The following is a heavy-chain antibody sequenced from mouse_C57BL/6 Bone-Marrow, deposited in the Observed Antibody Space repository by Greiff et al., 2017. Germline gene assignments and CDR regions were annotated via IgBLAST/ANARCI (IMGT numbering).Heavy chain of an antibody. D-gene: IGHD2-3*01. CDR3: ARWLLLAY. CDR1: GYTFTSYW. J-gene: IGHJ3*01. Sequence: VQLQQSGAELVRPGTSVKLSCKASGYTFTSYWMHWVKQRPGQGLEWIGVIDPSDSYTNYNQKFKGKATLTVDTSSSTAYMQLSSLTSEDSAVYYCARWLLLAYWGQGTLVTVSA. CDR2: IDPSDSYT. V-gene: IGHV1-59*01.